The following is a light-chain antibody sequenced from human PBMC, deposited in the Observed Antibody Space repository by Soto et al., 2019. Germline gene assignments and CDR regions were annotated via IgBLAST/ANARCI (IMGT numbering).Light chain of an antibody. CDR3: SSYRASSTTHYV. Sequence: QSVLTQPASLSGSPGQSITISCTGTRSDIGGYNYVSWYQQHPGKAPKLIIHDVTNRPSGVSDRFFGSKSGNTASLTISGLQAEDEADYYCSSYRASSTTHYVFGTGTKLTVL. V-gene: IGLV2-14*03. CDR2: DVT. J-gene: IGLJ1*01. CDR1: RSDIGGYNY.